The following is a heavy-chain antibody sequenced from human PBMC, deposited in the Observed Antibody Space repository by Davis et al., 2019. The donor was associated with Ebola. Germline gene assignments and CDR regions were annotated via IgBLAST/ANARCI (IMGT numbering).Heavy chain of an antibody. V-gene: IGHV4-61*01. CDR2: IYYSGST. Sequence: MPSETLSLTCTVSGGSVSSGSYYWSWIRQPPGKGLEWIGYIYYSGSTNYNPSLKSRVTISVDTSKNQFSLKLSSVTAADTAVYYCARGRYSSSWYCDYWGQGTLVTVSS. CDR1: GGSVSSGSYY. CDR3: ARGRYSSSWYCDY. D-gene: IGHD6-13*01. J-gene: IGHJ4*02.